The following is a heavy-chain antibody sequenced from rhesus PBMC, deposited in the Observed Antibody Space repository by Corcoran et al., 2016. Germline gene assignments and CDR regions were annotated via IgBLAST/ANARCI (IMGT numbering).Heavy chain of an antibody. J-gene: IGHJ4*01. CDR3: TSGSFDY. CDR2: ISTGSGSTT. Sequence: EVQLVESGGGLVQPGGSLRLSCVASGLTFSDHYMDWVRQAPGKGLEWVSSISTGSGSTTLYPDSVKGRFIIARDNAKNTLYLQMNSLRAEDTAVYYCTSGSFDYWGQGVLVTVSS. CDR1: GLTFSDHY. D-gene: IGHD5-24*01. V-gene: IGHV3-110*02.